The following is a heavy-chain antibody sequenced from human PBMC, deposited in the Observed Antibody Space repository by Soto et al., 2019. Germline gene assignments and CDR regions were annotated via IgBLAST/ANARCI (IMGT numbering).Heavy chain of an antibody. Sequence: ASVKVSCKASGYTFTSYYMHWVRQAPGQGLEWMGIINPSGGSTSYAQKFQGRVTMTRDTSTSTVYMELSSLRSEDTAVYYCARDSGDRLGATQFPHYYYGMDVWGQGTTVTVSS. CDR3: ARDSGDRLGATQFPHYYYGMDV. D-gene: IGHD1-26*01. CDR1: GYTFTSYY. J-gene: IGHJ6*02. CDR2: INPSGGST. V-gene: IGHV1-46*01.